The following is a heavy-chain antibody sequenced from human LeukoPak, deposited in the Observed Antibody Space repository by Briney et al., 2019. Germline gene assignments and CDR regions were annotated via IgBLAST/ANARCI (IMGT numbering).Heavy chain of an antibody. CDR2: IYPGDYET. D-gene: IGHD2-21*02. J-gene: IGHJ4*02. V-gene: IGHV5-51*01. CDR3: AIPPGYCGNDCSFDH. CDR1: GSRFSNYW. Sequence: GKSLKISCEGSGSRFSNYWIGGVRQLPGKGLEWMGIIYPGDYETRYSPSFQGLVTISVDKSISTAYLQWSSLKASDTAMYYCAIPPGYCGNDCSFDHWGQGTLVTVSS.